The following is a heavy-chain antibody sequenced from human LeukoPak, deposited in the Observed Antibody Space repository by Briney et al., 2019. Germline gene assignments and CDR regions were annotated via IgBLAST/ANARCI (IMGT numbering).Heavy chain of an antibody. V-gene: IGHV4-59*08. CDR2: IYYSEST. J-gene: IGHJ4*02. CDR3: ARQPDRRQLVL. CDR1: GGSISSYY. D-gene: IGHD6-13*01. Sequence: SETLSLTCTVSGGSISSYYWSWIRQPPGKGLEWIAYIYYSESTSYNPSLKSRVTISIDTSTNQLSLKLSSVTAADTAVYFCARQPDRRQLVLWGQGTLVTVSS.